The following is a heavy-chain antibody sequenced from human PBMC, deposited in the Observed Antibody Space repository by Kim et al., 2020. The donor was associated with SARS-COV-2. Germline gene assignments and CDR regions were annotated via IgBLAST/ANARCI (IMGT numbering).Heavy chain of an antibody. V-gene: IGHV3-48*04. Sequence: KYYAESVKVQFTISRDNAKNALFLQRNSRRAGDTAVYFCARDFDCALVLWGQGTLVTVSS. CDR2: K. J-gene: IGHJ5*02. D-gene: IGHD3-9*01. CDR3: ARDFDCALVL.